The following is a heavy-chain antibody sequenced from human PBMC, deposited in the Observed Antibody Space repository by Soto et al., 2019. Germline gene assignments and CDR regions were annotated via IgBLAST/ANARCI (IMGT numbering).Heavy chain of an antibody. V-gene: IGHV1-3*01. D-gene: IGHD3-22*01. CDR2: INAANGNT. CDR1: GYIFSTYT. J-gene: IGHJ4*02. Sequence: GASVKDSCKASGYIFSTYTMHWVRQAPGQRLEWMGWINAANGNTKYSQNFQGRVTISRDTSASTAYLELSSLRSEDTAVYYCARVSFETSGYADYWGQGTLVTVSS. CDR3: ARVSFETSGYADY.